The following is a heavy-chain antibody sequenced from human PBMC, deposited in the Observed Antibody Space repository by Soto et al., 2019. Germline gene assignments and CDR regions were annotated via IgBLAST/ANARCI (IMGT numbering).Heavy chain of an antibody. D-gene: IGHD3-3*02. V-gene: IGHV5-10-1*01. J-gene: IGHJ6*02. Sequence: GEALKMSCKGSGSSLTSYWVSWVRQMPGKDLEWMGRIDPSDSYTNYSPSFQGHVTISADKSISTAYLQWSSLKASDTAMYYCARLAVMDTRHHPNAMDFRYQGTTV. CDR3: ARLAVMDTRHHPNAMDF. CDR2: IDPSDSYT. CDR1: GSSLTSYW.